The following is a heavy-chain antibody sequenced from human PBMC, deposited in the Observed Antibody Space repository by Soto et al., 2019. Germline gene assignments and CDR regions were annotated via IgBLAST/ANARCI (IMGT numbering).Heavy chain of an antibody. D-gene: IGHD3-22*01. J-gene: IGHJ3*02. CDR2: IRNKGDSYST. CDR3: VRVNYLDSNGYSLDAFDT. CDR1: GFTFSDHY. V-gene: IGHV3-72*01. Sequence: PGGSLRLSCAASGFTFSDHYMDWVRQAPGVGLEWVGRIRNKGDSYSTEYAASVKGRFTISRDDSKNSLYLQMNSLKTEDTAVYHCVRVNYLDSNGYSLDAFDTWGQGTMVTVSS.